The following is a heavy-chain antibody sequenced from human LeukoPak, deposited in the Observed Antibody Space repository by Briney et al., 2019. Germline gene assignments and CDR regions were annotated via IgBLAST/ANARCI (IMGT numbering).Heavy chain of an antibody. CDR3: ARDGRYFDWSPTYYYYYYMDV. CDR1: GYTFTSYY. CDR2: INHSGGST. V-gene: IGHV1-46*01. D-gene: IGHD3-9*01. Sequence: ASVKVSCKASGYTFTSYYIHWVRQAPGQGLEWMGIINHSGGSTSYAQKFQGRVTMTRDMSTSTVYMELSSLRSGDTAVYYCARDGRYFDWSPTYYYYYYMDVWGEGTTVTVSS. J-gene: IGHJ6*03.